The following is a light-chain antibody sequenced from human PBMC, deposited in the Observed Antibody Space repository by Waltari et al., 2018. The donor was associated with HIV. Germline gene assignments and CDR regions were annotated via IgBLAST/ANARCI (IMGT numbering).Light chain of an antibody. Sequence: QSALTQPASVSGSPGQSITISCSGRRSDVVNYNSVAWYQPHPGKSPKRMIYDVSKRPSGISNRFSGSKSANTASLAISGLQAEDEGYYYCSSYVSGGSLLFGGGTLLTVL. V-gene: IGLV2-23*01. CDR2: DVS. CDR1: RSDVVNYNS. CDR3: SSYVSGGSLL. J-gene: IGLJ2*01.